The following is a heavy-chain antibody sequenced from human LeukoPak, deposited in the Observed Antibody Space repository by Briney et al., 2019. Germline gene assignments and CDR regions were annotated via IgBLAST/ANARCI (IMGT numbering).Heavy chain of an antibody. Sequence: ASLKVSSKASGYTLTTYGISWVRQAPGQRLEWMGWISAYNGTTNYVQTLQRRDTITPDTTTSTAYMELRRLRSADTPVYYSVRHYDNRYWGQGTLVSVSS. CDR2: ISAYNGTT. D-gene: IGHD3-22*01. V-gene: IGHV1-18*01. CDR1: GYTLTTYG. J-gene: IGHJ4*02. CDR3: VRHYDNRY.